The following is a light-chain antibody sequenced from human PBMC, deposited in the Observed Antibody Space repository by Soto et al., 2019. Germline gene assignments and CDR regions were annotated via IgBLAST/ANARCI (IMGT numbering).Light chain of an antibody. CDR3: LQDDSYPRT. CDR1: QDIRND. Sequence: AIQMTQSPSSLSSSVGDRVTSTCRASQDIRNDLGWYQHKPGKDPNLLIYNASSLQSGVPSRFNGSGSGTDFTLTISSLQPEDSATYYCLQDDSYPRTFGPGTKVDVK. CDR2: NAS. V-gene: IGKV1-6*01. J-gene: IGKJ3*01.